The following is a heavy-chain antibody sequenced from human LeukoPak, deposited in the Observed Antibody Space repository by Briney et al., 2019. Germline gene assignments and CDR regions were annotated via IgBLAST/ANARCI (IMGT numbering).Heavy chain of an antibody. V-gene: IGHV3-66*01. CDR3: ARDKADYYDSSGWTKDDVWRYFQH. CDR1: GFTVSSNY. Sequence: GGSLRLSCAASGFTVSSNYMSWVRQAPGKGLEWVSVIYSGGSTYYADSVKGRFTISRDNSKNTLYLQMNSLRAEDTAVYYCARDKADYYDSSGWTKDDVWRYFQHWGQGTLVTVSS. J-gene: IGHJ1*01. D-gene: IGHD3-22*01. CDR2: IYSGGST.